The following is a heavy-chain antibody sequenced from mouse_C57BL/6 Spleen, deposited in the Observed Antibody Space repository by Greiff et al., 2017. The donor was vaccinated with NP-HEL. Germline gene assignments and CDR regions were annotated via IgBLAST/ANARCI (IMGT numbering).Heavy chain of an antibody. CDR1: GYAFSSYW. CDR3: ARSYYYGSSGYFDY. D-gene: IGHD1-1*01. CDR2: IYPGDGDT. J-gene: IGHJ2*01. Sequence: QVQLKQSGAELVKPGASVKISCKASGYAFSSYWMNWVKQRPGKGLEWIGQIYPGDGDTNYNGKFKGKATLTADKSSSTSYMQLGSLTSEDSAVYFCARSYYYGSSGYFDYWGQGTTLTVSS. V-gene: IGHV1-80*01.